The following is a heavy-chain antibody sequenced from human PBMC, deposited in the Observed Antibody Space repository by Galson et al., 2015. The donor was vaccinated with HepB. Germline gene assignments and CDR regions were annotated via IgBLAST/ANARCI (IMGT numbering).Heavy chain of an antibody. Sequence: TLSLTCAVYGGSFSGYYWSWIRQPPGKGLEWIGEINHSGSTNYNPSLKSRVTISVDTSKNQFSLKLSSVTAADTAVYYCARGSVGGPKAAPGGDWFDPWGQGTLVTVSS. CDR3: ARGSVGGPKAAPGGDWFDP. D-gene: IGHD2-15*01. J-gene: IGHJ5*02. CDR1: GGSFSGYY. CDR2: INHSGST. V-gene: IGHV4-34*01.